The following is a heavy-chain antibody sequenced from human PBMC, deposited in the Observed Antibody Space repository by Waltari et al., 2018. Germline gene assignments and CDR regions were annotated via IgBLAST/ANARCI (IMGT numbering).Heavy chain of an antibody. CDR1: GFTFSSYA. V-gene: IGHV3-30-3*01. CDR2: ISYDGSNK. Sequence: QVQLVESGGGVVQPGRSLRLSCAASGFTFSSYAMHWVRQAPGKGLEWVAVISYDGSNKYYADSVKGRFTISRDNSKNTLYLQMNSLRAEDTAVYYCADLLAGYSSSWDPPVDWGQGTLVTVSS. CDR3: ADLLAGYSSSWDPPVD. J-gene: IGHJ4*02. D-gene: IGHD6-13*01.